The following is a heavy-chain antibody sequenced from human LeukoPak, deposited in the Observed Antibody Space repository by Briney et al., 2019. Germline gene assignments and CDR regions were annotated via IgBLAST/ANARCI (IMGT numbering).Heavy chain of an antibody. J-gene: IGHJ3*02. CDR3: ARFKYSSGWYEAFDI. D-gene: IGHD6-19*01. Sequence: KPSETLSLTCSVSGGSISGFYWSWIRQPPGKGLDWIGFIYYSGTTSYNPSLKSRVTISLDTSKNQFSLKLSSVTAADTAVYYCARFKYSSGWYEAFDIWGQGTMVTVSS. CDR1: GGSISGFY. V-gene: IGHV4-59*08. CDR2: IYYSGTT.